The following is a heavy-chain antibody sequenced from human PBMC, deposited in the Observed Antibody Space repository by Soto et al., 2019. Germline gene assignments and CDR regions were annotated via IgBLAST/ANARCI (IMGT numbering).Heavy chain of an antibody. V-gene: IGHV3-7*01. CDR2: IKEDGSEI. D-gene: IGHD3-16*01. CDR3: ARDIGFDYVN. CDR1: GFNAMSYW. Sequence: PVGSLRLSCGVSGFNAMSYWMSWVRQAPGKGLEWVASIKEDGSEIYYLQSVRGRFTISRDSAGNALHLAMNYLSAEDTAVYFRARDIGFDYVNWGQGTLVTVSS. J-gene: IGHJ4*02.